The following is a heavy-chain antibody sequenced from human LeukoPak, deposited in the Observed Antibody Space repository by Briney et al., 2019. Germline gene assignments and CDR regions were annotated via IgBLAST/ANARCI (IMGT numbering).Heavy chain of an antibody. V-gene: IGHV1-8*01. CDR2: MNPNSGNT. J-gene: IGHJ4*02. CDR3: AGMYYDILTGFPRLEY. CDR1: GYTFTSYD. Sequence: ASVKVSCKASGYTFTSYDINWVRQATGQGLEWMGWMNPNSGNTGYAQKFQGRVTMTRNTSISTAYMELSSLRSEDTALYYCAGMYYDILTGFPRLEYWGQGTLVTVSS. D-gene: IGHD3-9*01.